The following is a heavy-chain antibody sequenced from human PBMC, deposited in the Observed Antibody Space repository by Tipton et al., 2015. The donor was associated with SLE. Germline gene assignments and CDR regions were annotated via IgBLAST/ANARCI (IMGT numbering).Heavy chain of an antibody. V-gene: IGHV3-30-3*01. D-gene: IGHD3-22*01. CDR1: GFTFSSYA. CDR3: ARDLGGGPETDRSGPDY. J-gene: IGHJ4*02. Sequence: SLRLSCAASGFTFSSYAMHWVRQAPGKGLEWVAVISYDGSNKYYADSVKGRFTISRDNSKNTLYLQMNSLRAEDTAVYYCARDLGGGPETDRSGPDYWGQGTLVTVCS. CDR2: ISYDGSNK.